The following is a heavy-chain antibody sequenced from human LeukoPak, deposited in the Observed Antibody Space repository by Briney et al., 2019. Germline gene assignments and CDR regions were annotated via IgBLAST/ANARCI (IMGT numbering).Heavy chain of an antibody. CDR2: ISSSRSDI. D-gene: IGHD2-15*01. V-gene: IGHV3-21*01. CDR3: AGGSGGMPGYFQH. Sequence: VGCPRLSSAASGFTFSIYSMNGVSDAPGKGLEWVSAISSSRSDIYYTDSVKGRFTISRDNAKNTLYLQMNSLRAEDTAVYYGAGGSGGMPGYFQHWGQGTLVTVSS. J-gene: IGHJ1*01. CDR1: GFTFSIYS.